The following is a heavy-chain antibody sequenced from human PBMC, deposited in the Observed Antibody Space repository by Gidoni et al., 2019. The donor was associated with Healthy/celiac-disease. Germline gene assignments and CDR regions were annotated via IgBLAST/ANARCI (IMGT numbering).Heavy chain of an antibody. CDR1: GFTFSSYA. CDR3: AKAGPPYYYDSSGYYVHYFDY. CDR2: ISGSGGST. J-gene: IGHJ4*02. V-gene: IGHV3-23*01. Sequence: EVQLLESGGGLVQPGGSLRLSCAASGFTFSSYALSWVRQAPGKGLEWVAAISGSGGSTYYADSVKGRFTISRDNSKNTLYLQMNSLRAEDTAVYYCAKAGPPYYYDSSGYYVHYFDYWGQGTLVT. D-gene: IGHD3-22*01.